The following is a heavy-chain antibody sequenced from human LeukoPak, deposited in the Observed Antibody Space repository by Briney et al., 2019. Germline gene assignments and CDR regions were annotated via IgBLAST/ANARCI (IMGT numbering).Heavy chain of an antibody. Sequence: ASVKVSCKASGYTFTSYDINWVRQATGQGLEWMGWMNPNSGNTGYAQKFQGRVTMTRNTSISTAYMELSSLRSEDTAVYYCARVDLICYDSSRQYYYMDVWGKGTTVTISS. J-gene: IGHJ6*03. CDR2: MNPNSGNT. CDR1: GYTFTSYD. D-gene: IGHD3-22*01. CDR3: ARVDLICYDSSRQYYYMDV. V-gene: IGHV1-8*01.